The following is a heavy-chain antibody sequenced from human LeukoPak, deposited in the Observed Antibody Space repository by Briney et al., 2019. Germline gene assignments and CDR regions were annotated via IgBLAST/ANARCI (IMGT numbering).Heavy chain of an antibody. CDR1: GGTFSSYA. V-gene: IGHV1-69*05. Sequence: SVKVSCKASGGTFSSYAIGWVRQAPGQGLEWMGRIIPIFGTANYAQKFQGRVTITTDESTSTAYMELSSLRSEDTAVYYCARGVVVAVTFDYWGQGTLVTVSS. CDR2: IIPIFGTA. J-gene: IGHJ4*02. D-gene: IGHD3-22*01. CDR3: ARGVVVAVTFDY.